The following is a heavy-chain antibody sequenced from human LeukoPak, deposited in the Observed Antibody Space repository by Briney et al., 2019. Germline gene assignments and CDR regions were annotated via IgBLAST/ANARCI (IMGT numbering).Heavy chain of an antibody. J-gene: IGHJ6*02. D-gene: IGHD3-16*02. CDR3: AREGRESSGMEV. Sequence: GGSLRLSCAASGFTFSSYAMHWVRQAPSKGLEWVAVISYDGSNKYYADSVKGRFTISRDNAKNSLYLQMNSLRAEDTAVYYCAREGRESSGMEVWGQGTTVTASS. V-gene: IGHV3-30-3*01. CDR1: GFTFSSYA. CDR2: ISYDGSNK.